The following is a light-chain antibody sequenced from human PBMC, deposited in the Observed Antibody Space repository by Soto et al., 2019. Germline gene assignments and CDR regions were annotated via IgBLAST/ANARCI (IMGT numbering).Light chain of an antibody. CDR3: QSHDTKLDSVV. J-gene: IGLJ2*01. Sequence: QLVLTQPTSVSGAPGQTVTISCTGSSSNIGANYDVSWYQQLPGTAPKVLIYGNTNRPSGVPDRFSASKSGTSASLAITGLQAEDEADYYCQSHDTKLDSVVFGGGTKLTVL. V-gene: IGLV1-40*01. CDR1: SSNIGANYD. CDR2: GNT.